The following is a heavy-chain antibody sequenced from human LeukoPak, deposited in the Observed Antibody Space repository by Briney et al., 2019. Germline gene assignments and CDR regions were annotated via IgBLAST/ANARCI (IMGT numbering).Heavy chain of an antibody. Sequence: PSETLSLTCTVSGYSISSGYHWGWVRQPPGKGLEWIGSISHAGSTDHSPSLKSRVTISLDTSKNQFSLKLRPVTAADTAVYYCARILRGVIVTSFDYWGQGILVTVSS. CDR3: ARILRGVIVTSFDY. V-gene: IGHV4-38-2*02. D-gene: IGHD3-10*01. CDR2: ISHAGST. CDR1: GYSISSGYH. J-gene: IGHJ4*02.